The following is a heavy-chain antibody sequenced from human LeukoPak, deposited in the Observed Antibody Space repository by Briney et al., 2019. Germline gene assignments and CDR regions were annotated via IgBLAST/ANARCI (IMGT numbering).Heavy chain of an antibody. V-gene: IGHV5-51*01. CDR3: ARGTDLGHAVAGAFDR. D-gene: IGHD6-19*01. CDR2: IHPGDSDI. J-gene: IGHJ4*02. CDR1: GYIFTAYW. Sequence: GESLKISCKGSGYIFTAYWIGWVRQMPGKGLEWMGVIHPGDSDIRYSPSFQGQVTISADRSISTAYLQWSSLKASDTAMYYCARGTDLGHAVAGAFDRWGQGTLVTVSS.